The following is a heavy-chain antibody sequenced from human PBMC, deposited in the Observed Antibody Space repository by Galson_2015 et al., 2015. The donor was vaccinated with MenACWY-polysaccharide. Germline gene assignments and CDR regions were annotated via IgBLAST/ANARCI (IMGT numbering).Heavy chain of an antibody. CDR2: INPDSCDT. CDR3: TRGVLGVARVPTSGSNDF. D-gene: IGHD3-3*01. J-gene: IGHJ4*02. V-gene: IGHV1-2*02. CDR1: GYTFTYYN. Sequence: SVNVSCKASGYTFTYYNMYWVRQAPGQGLEWMGWINPDSCDTKSAQKFQGSVTMTRDVSISTAYMELSWLRSDDTAVYYCTRGVLGVARVPTSGSNDFWGQGTLVTVSS.